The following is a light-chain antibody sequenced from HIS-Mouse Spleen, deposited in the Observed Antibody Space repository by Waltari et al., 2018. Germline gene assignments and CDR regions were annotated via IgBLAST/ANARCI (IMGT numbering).Light chain of an antibody. CDR1: SSDVGGYNY. CDR3: SSYTSSSTPGV. V-gene: IGLV2-14*01. CDR2: EVS. J-gene: IGLJ2*01. Sequence: QSALTQPASVSGSPGQSITISCTGTSSDVGGYNYVSWYQQHPGKAPKLMIYEVSNRPSGVSNRFSGSKSGNTASLTISGLQAEDEADYYCSSYTSSSTPGVFGGG.